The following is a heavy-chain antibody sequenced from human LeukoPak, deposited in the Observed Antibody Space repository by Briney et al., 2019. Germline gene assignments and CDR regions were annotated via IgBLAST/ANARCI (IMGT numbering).Heavy chain of an antibody. V-gene: IGHV4-31*03. CDR3: ARSGEYYYYYYGMDV. Sequence: PSETLSLTCTVSGGSISSGGYYWSWIRQHPGTGLEWIGYIYYSGSTYYNPSLKSRVTISVDTSKNQFSLKLSSVTAADTAVYYCARSGEYYYYYYGMDVWGKGTTVTVSS. J-gene: IGHJ6*04. CDR1: GGSISSGGYY. D-gene: IGHD3-10*01. CDR2: IYYSGST.